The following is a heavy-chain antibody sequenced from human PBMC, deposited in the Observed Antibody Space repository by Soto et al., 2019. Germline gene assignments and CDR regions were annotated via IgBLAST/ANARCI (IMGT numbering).Heavy chain of an antibody. J-gene: IGHJ6*03. CDR3: ARSYSGYDYSYYYYYYMDV. Sequence: QVPLVQSGSELKKPGASVKVSCKASGYTFTSYAMNWVRQAPGQGLEWMGWINTNTGNPTYAQGFTGRFVFSLDTSVSTAYLQICSLKAEDTAVYYCARSYSGYDYSYYYYYYMDVWGKGTTVTVSS. CDR1: GYTFTSYA. D-gene: IGHD5-12*01. V-gene: IGHV7-4-1*01. CDR2: INTNTGNP.